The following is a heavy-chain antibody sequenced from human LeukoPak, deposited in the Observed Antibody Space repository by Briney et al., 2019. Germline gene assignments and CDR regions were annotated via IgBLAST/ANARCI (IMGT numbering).Heavy chain of an antibody. CDR1: GGSISSGSYY. Sequence: SETLSLTCTVSGGSISSGSYYWSWIRQPAGKGLEWIGRIYTSGSTNYNPSLKSRVTISVDTSKNQFFLKLSSVTAADTAVYYCARDNVWGSPGLDYWGQGTLVTVSS. V-gene: IGHV4-61*02. CDR2: IYTSGST. J-gene: IGHJ4*02. D-gene: IGHD3-16*01. CDR3: ARDNVWGSPGLDY.